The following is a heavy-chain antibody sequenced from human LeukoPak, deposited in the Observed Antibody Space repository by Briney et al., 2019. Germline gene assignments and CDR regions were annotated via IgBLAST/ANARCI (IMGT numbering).Heavy chain of an antibody. D-gene: IGHD3-3*01. V-gene: IGHV1-18*01. CDR2: ISAYNGNT. CDR1: GYTFTSYG. Sequence: ASVKVSCKASGYTFTSYGISWVRQAPGQGLEWMGWISAYNGNTNYAQKLQGRVTMTTDTSTSTAYMELRSLRSDDTAVYYCARDKYDFWSGCLKWPFDPWGQGTLVTVSS. J-gene: IGHJ5*02. CDR3: ARDKYDFWSGCLKWPFDP.